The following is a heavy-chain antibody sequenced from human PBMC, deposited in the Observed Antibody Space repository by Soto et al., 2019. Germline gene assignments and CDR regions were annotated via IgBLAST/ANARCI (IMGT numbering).Heavy chain of an antibody. Sequence: ASVKVSCKASGYTFTSYGISWVRQAPGQGLEWMGWISAYNGNTNYAQKLQGRVTMTTDTTTSTAYMERRSLRSDDPAVYYCAVVVPAAIQRHWFDPWGQGTLVTVSS. CDR3: AVVVPAAIQRHWFDP. CDR2: ISAYNGNT. J-gene: IGHJ5*02. CDR1: GYTFTSYG. V-gene: IGHV1-18*01. D-gene: IGHD2-2*01.